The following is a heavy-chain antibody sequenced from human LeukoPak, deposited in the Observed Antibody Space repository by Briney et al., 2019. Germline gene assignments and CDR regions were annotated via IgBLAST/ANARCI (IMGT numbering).Heavy chain of an antibody. J-gene: IGHJ4*02. V-gene: IGHV1-46*01. CDR2: INPSGGST. CDR1: GYTFTSYY. D-gene: IGHD6-13*01. CDR3: ARAGIAAAALDY. Sequence: ASVKVSCKASGYTFTSYYMHWERQAPGQGLEWMGIINPSGGSTSYAQKFQGRVTMTRDTSTSTVYMELSSLRSEDTAVYYCARAGIAAAALDYWGQGTLVTVSS.